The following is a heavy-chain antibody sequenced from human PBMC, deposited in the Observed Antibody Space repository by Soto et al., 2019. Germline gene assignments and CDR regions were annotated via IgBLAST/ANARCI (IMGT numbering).Heavy chain of an antibody. CDR1: GFTFSDYD. V-gene: IGHV3-11*01. CDR3: ARMAPRAARTSY. D-gene: IGHD6-6*01. Sequence: QVQLVESGGGLVKPGGSLRLSCAASGFTFSDYDMSWIRQAPGKGLEWVSFVSSSGTTIYYADSVKGRFIISRYNAKNSLYLQLNCRRAEDTAVYYCARMAPRAARTSYWGQGTLGTVSS. J-gene: IGHJ4*02. CDR2: VSSSGTTI.